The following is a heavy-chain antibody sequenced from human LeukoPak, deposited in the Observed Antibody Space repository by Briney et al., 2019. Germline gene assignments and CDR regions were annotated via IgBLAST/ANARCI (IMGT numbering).Heavy chain of an antibody. CDR1: GFTFTSYS. CDR3: AKGEKWDVTPFDY. D-gene: IGHD1-26*01. J-gene: IGHJ4*02. CDR2: ISGGGGST. V-gene: IGHV3-23*01. Sequence: GGSLKLSCAASGFTFTSYSMNWVRQAPGKGLEWVSTISGGGGSTYYADSVKGRFTISRDNSKNTLYLQVNSLRAEDTAVYYCAKGEKWDVTPFDYWGQGTLVTVSS.